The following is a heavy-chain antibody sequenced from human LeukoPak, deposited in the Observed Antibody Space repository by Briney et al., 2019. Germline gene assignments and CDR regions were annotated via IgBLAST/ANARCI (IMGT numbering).Heavy chain of an antibody. J-gene: IGHJ4*02. V-gene: IGHV3-21*06. D-gene: IGHD6-13*01. Sequence: GGSLRLSCAASGFTFSDYSMNWVRQAPGKGLEWVSSISSNGDYIYYADSMKGRITISRDDAKNSLFLQMSSLRAEDTAVYYCAKGRQQLVPFDYWGQGTLVTVAS. CDR3: AKGRQQLVPFDY. CDR1: GFTFSDYS. CDR2: ISSNGDYI.